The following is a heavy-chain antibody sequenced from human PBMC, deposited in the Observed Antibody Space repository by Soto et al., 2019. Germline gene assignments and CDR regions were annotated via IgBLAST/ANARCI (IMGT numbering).Heavy chain of an antibody. Sequence: GESLKISCKGSGYSFTSYWIGWVRQMPGKGLEWMGIIYPGDSDTRYSPSFQGQVTISADKSISTAYLQWSSLKASDTAMYYCARRFFGARMGYYYYGTLVWREGTTITVSS. J-gene: IGHJ6*04. CDR1: GYSFTSYW. D-gene: IGHD3-3*01. CDR3: ARRFFGARMGYYYYGTLV. CDR2: IYPGDSDT. V-gene: IGHV5-51*01.